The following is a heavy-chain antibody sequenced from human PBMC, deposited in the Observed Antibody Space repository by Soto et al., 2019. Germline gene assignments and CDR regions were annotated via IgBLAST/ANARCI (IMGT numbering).Heavy chain of an antibody. J-gene: IGHJ6*03. Sequence: SETLSLTCTVSGGSISSSSYSWGWIRQPPGKGLEWIGSIYYSGSTYYNPSLKSRVTISVDTSKNQFSLKLSSVTAADTAVYYCASRNLRYCSGGSCYSDYYYYMDVWGKGTTVTVSS. CDR1: GGSISSSSYS. CDR2: IYYSGST. D-gene: IGHD2-15*01. CDR3: ASRNLRYCSGGSCYSDYYYYMDV. V-gene: IGHV4-39*01.